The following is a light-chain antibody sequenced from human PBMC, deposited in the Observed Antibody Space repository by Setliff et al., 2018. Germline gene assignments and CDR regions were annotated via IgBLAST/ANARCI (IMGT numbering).Light chain of an antibody. Sequence: QPVLTQPPSASGSPGQSVTISCTGTSSDVGGYNYVSWYQQHPGKAPKLMIYEVSKRPSGVPDRFSGSKSGNTASLTVSGLQAEDEADYYRSSYAGSNNPYGVGTGTKGTVL. CDR3: SSYAGSNNPYG. CDR2: EVS. V-gene: IGLV2-8*01. J-gene: IGLJ1*01. CDR1: SSDVGGYNY.